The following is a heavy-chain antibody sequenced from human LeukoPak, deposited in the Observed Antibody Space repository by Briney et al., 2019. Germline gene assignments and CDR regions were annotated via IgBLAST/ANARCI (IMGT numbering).Heavy chain of an antibody. D-gene: IGHD3-22*01. J-gene: IGHJ4*02. CDR3: ARDPGGFSSGYYFDN. CDR1: GFTFDDYG. Sequence: GGSLRLSCAASGFTFDDYGMSWVRQALGKGLEWVSGINWNGGSTGYADSVKGRFTISRDNAKNSLYLQMNSLRAEDTALYHCARDPGGFSSGYYFDNWGQGTLVTVSS. CDR2: INWNGGST. V-gene: IGHV3-20*01.